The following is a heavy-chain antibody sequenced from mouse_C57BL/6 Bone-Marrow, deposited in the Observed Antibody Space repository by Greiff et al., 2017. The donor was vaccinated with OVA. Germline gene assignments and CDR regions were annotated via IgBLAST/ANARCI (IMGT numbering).Heavy chain of an antibody. J-gene: IGHJ4*01. CDR1: GYTFTSYW. Sequence: VQLQQPGAELVKPGASVKLSCKASGYTFTSYWMHWVKQRPGQGLEWIGMIHPNSGSTNYNEKFKSKATLTVDKSSSPAYMLLSSLTAEDSAVYYCANYGRAIDYWGQGTSVTVSS. D-gene: IGHD1-1*01. CDR3: ANYGRAIDY. V-gene: IGHV1-64*01. CDR2: IHPNSGST.